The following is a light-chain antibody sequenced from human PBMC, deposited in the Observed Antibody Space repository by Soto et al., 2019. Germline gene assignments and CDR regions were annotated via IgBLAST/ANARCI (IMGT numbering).Light chain of an antibody. CDR3: VQGTHWPWT. CDR2: QVS. Sequence: DVVMTQSPLSLSVTLRQPASISCRSSQGLVYSDGNTFLNWFHQRPGQSPRRLIYQVSNRDSGVPDRFSGSGSGTDYTLTSSGVEAEDVGIYYCVQGTHWPWTFGQGTKVETK. CDR1: QGLVYSDGNTF. J-gene: IGKJ1*01. V-gene: IGKV2-30*01.